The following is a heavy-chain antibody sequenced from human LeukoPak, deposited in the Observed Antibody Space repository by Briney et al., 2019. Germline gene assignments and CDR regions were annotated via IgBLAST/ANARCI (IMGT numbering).Heavy chain of an antibody. CDR1: GFTVRSNY. CDR3: ARADPSGSYFRY. J-gene: IGHJ4*02. V-gene: IGHV3-66*02. CDR2: IYSGGST. D-gene: IGHD1-26*01. Sequence: GGSLRLSCAASGFTVRSNYMSWVRPAPGKGLEWVAVIYSGGSTYYADSVKGRFTISRDNSKNTLYLQMNSLRAEDTAVYYCARADPSGSYFRYWGQGTLVTVSS.